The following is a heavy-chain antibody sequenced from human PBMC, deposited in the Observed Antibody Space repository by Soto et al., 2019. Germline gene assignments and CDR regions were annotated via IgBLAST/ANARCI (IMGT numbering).Heavy chain of an antibody. D-gene: IGHD3-22*01. CDR3: ARSRIYYYDSSGYYQDLDY. CDR1: GGTFSSYA. CDR2: IIPIFGTA. Sequence: QVQLVQSGAEVKKPGSSVKVSCKASGGTFSSYAISWVRQAPGQGLEWMGGIIPIFGTANYEQKFQGRVTITADESTSTAYMELSSLRAEDTAVYYCARSRIYYYDSSGYYQDLDYWGQGTLVTVSS. V-gene: IGHV1-69*01. J-gene: IGHJ4*02.